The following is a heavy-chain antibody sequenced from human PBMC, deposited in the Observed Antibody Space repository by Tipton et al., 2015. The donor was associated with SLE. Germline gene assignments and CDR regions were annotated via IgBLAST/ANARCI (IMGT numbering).Heavy chain of an antibody. CDR3: ARGAVAGNGDYYYGMDV. D-gene: IGHD6-19*01. CDR2: INSDGSST. CDR1: GFTFSSYW. Sequence: SGFTFSSYWMHWVRQAPGKGLVWVSRINSDGSSTSYADSVKGRFTISRDNAKNTLYLQMNSLRAEDTAVYYCARGAVAGNGDYYYGMDVWGQGTTVTVSS. V-gene: IGHV3-74*01. J-gene: IGHJ6*02.